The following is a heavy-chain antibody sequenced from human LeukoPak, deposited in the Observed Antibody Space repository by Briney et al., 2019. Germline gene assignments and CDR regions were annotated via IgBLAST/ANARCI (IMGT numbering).Heavy chain of an antibody. Sequence: GGSLRLSCAASGLTVNSKYMSWVRQAPGKGLEWVSIIYSGGSTNYADSVKGRFTISRDNSKNTLYLQMNSLRAEDTAAYYCAKGLQLWAPIDYWGQGTLVTVSS. CDR3: AKGLQLWAPIDY. J-gene: IGHJ4*02. V-gene: IGHV3-53*05. CDR1: GLTVNSKY. D-gene: IGHD5-18*01. CDR2: IYSGGST.